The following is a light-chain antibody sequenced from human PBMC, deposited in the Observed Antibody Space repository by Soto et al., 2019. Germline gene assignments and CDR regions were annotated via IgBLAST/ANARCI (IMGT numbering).Light chain of an antibody. V-gene: IGKV3D-20*02. CDR3: QQHINWPLT. J-gene: IGKJ4*01. CDR1: QSVSSTY. CDR2: GAS. Sequence: EIVLTQSPGTLSLSPGERATLSCRASQSVSSTYLAWYQQKPGQAPRLLIYGASSRATGIPARFSGSGSGADFTLTISSLEPEDFALYYCQQHINWPLTFGGGTKGDIK.